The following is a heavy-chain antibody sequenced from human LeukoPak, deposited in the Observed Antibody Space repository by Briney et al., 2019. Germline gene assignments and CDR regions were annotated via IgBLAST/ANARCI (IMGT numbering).Heavy chain of an antibody. D-gene: IGHD3-9*01. J-gene: IGHJ5*02. V-gene: IGHV3-23*01. CDR3: AKFSIQLRYFDWLPPFDP. CDR2: ISGSGGST. Sequence: PGGSLRLSCAASGFTFSSHGMNWVRQAPGKGLEWVSAISGSGGSTYYADSVKGRFTISKDNSKNTLYLQMNSLRAEDTAVYYCAKFSIQLRYFDWLPPFDPWGQGTLVTVSS. CDR1: GFTFSSHG.